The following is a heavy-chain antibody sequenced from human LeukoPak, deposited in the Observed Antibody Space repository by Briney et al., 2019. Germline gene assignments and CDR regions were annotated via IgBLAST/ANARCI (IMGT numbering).Heavy chain of an antibody. V-gene: IGHV4-34*01. CDR3: AREVPGYYGSGSYYDYYYYYMDV. CDR2: INHSGST. CDR1: GGSFSGYY. J-gene: IGHJ6*03. D-gene: IGHD3-10*01. Sequence: SETLSLTCAVYGGSFSGYYWSWLRQPPGKGLEWIGEINHSGSTNYNPSLKSRVTISVDTSKNQFSLKLSSVTAADTAVYYCAREVPGYYGSGSYYDYYYYYMDVWGKGTTVTVSS.